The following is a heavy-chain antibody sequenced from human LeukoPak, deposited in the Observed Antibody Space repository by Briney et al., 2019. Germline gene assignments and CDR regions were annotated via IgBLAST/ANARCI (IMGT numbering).Heavy chain of an antibody. V-gene: IGHV3-7*01. D-gene: IGHD4-17*01. Sequence: GGSLRLSCAASGFTFSSYWMSWVRQAPGKGLEWVANIKQDGSEKYYVDSVKGRFTISRDNAKNSLYLQMNSLTAEDTAVYYCARAYGDYLPYYWGQGTLVTVSS. CDR1: GFTFSSYW. CDR3: ARAYGDYLPYY. CDR2: IKQDGSEK. J-gene: IGHJ4*02.